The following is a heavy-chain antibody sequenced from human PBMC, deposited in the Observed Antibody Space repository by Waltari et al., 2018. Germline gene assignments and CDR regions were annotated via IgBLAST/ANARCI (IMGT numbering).Heavy chain of an antibody. CDR1: GGTFSSYA. CDR2: IIPIIGTA. CDR3: ARVVVVAATHYYYYGMDV. D-gene: IGHD2-15*01. J-gene: IGHJ6*02. V-gene: IGHV1-69*01. Sequence: QVQLVQSGAEVKKPGSSVKVSCKASGGTFSSYAIRWVRQAPGQGLEWMGGIIPIIGTANYAQKFQGRVTITADESTSTAYMELSSLRSEDTAVYYCARVVVVAATHYYYYGMDVWGQGTTVTVSS.